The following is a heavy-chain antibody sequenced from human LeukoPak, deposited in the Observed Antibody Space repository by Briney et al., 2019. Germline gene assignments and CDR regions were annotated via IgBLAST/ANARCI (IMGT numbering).Heavy chain of an antibody. CDR2: SGAYIGNT. D-gene: IGHD1-26*01. J-gene: IGHJ4*02. V-gene: IGHV1-18*01. Sequence: ASVKISCKASGYVFSSFGVCWVRQAPGQGLEWMGWSGAYIGNTNYAQKFQGGLTMTTDASMSTAYMELRSLRSDDTAVYYCARGVRGSQKLDYWGQGTLVTVSS. CDR1: GYVFSSFG. CDR3: ARGVRGSQKLDY.